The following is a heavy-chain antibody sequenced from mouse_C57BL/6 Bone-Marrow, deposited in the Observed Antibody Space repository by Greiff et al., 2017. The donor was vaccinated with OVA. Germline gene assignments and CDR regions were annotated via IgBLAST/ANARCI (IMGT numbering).Heavy chain of an antibody. CDR2: ISSGGDYF. CDR3: TIPIYYDYVRFAY. D-gene: IGHD2-4*01. J-gene: IGHJ3*01. CDR1: GFTFSSYA. V-gene: IGHV5-9-1*02. Sequence: EVQVVESGEGLVKPGGSLKLSCAASGFTFSSYAMSWVRQTPEKRLEWVAYISSGGDYFYYADTVKGRFPISSDNARNTLYLQMSSRKSEDTAMDYCTIPIYYDYVRFAYWGQGTLVTVSA.